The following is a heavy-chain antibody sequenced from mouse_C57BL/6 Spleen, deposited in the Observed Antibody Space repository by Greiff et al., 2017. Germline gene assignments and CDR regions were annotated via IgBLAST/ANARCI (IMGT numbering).Heavy chain of an antibody. V-gene: IGHV1-26*01. J-gene: IGHJ2*01. D-gene: IGHD4-1*01. CDR3: ARGLTGFDY. Sequence: VQLQQSGPELVKPGASVKISCKASGYTFTDYYMNWVKQSHGKSLEWIGDINPNNGGTSYNQKFKGKATLTVDKSSSTAYMELRSLTSEDSAVYYCARGLTGFDYWGQGTTLTVSS. CDR1: GYTFTDYY. CDR2: INPNNGGT.